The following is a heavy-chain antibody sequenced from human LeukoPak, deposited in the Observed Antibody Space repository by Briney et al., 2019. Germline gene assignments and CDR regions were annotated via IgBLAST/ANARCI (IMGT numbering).Heavy chain of an antibody. CDR3: ARTTVTTFGDWFDP. CDR1: GFTVSSSY. V-gene: IGHV3-53*01. CDR2: IDGGGST. Sequence: GGSLRLSCAASGFTVSSSYMTWVRQAPGKGLQWVSLIDGGGSTYYADSVKGRFTISRDTSKNTLYLQMNSLRAEDTAVYYCARTTVTTFGDWFDPWGQGTLVTVSS. J-gene: IGHJ5*02. D-gene: IGHD4-17*01.